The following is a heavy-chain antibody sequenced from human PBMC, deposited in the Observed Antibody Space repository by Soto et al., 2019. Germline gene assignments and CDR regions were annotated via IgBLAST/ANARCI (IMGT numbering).Heavy chain of an antibody. CDR3: ARPIFGFVIHNPNYYYDGMAV. V-gene: IGHV4-39*01. D-gene: IGHD3-3*01. CDR1: GGSISSSSYY. CDR2: IYYSGST. J-gene: IGHJ6*02. Sequence: PSETLSLTCTVSGGSISSSSYYWGWIRQPPGKGLEWIGSIYYSGSTYYNPSLKSRVTISVDTSKNQFSLKLSSVTAADTAVYYCARPIFGFVIHNPNYYYDGMAVWGQGTTVTGSS.